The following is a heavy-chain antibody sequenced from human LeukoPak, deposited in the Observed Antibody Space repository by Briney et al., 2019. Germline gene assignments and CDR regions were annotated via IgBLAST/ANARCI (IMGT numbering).Heavy chain of an antibody. J-gene: IGHJ2*01. Sequence: PSQTLSLTCTVSGGTIRSGDHYWSWIRQPPGKGLECIGYIYSSGSTYYSPSLKSRIAMSIDTSKNQFSLKLSSVTAADTATYYCARRNYYASSWYFDLWGRGTLVTVSS. V-gene: IGHV4-30-4*08. CDR2: IYSSGST. CDR3: ARRNYYASSWYFDL. D-gene: IGHD3-10*01. CDR1: GGTIRSGDHY.